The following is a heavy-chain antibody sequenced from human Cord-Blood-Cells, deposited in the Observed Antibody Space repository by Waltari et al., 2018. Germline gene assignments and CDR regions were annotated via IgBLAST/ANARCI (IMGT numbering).Heavy chain of an antibody. J-gene: IGHJ6*02. V-gene: IGHV3-53*04. CDR2: IYSGGST. D-gene: IGHD2-8*01. Sequence: GFHVSSNSMSWVRTTPGKGLEWVSVIYSGGSTYYADSVKGRFTISKHNSKNTLYLQMNSLRAEDTAVYYCARTAGVSYYYGMDVWGQGTTVTVSS. CDR3: ARTAGVSYYYGMDV. CDR1: GFHVSSNS.